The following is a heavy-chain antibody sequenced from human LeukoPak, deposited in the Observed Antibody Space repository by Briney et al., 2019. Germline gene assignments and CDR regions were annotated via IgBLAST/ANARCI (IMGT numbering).Heavy chain of an antibody. CDR1: GGSFSGYY. CDR2: INHSGST. CDR3: ARGRITMVRGVIITSXXXDY. V-gene: IGHV4-34*01. Sequence: SETLSLTCAVYGGSFSGYYWSWIRQPPGKGLEWIGEINHSGSTNYNPSLKSRVTISVDTSKNQFSLKLSSVTAADTAVYYCARGRITMVRGVIITSXXXDYWGQGTLVTVSS. J-gene: IGHJ4*02. D-gene: IGHD3-10*01.